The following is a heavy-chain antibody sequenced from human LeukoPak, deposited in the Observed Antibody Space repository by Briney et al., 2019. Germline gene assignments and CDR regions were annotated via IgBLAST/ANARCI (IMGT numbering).Heavy chain of an antibody. J-gene: IGHJ3*02. V-gene: IGHV1-58*02. CDR2: IVVGSGNT. CDR1: RFTFISSG. CDR3: AAPRRGPHTLMDPRDAFDI. D-gene: IGHD5-18*01. Sequence: SVKVSCKASRFTFISSGMQWVRQARGQRLEWIGWIVVGSGNTNYAQKLQERVTITRDMSTSTAYMELSSLRSEDTAVYYCAAPRRGPHTLMDPRDAFDIWGQGTMVTVSS.